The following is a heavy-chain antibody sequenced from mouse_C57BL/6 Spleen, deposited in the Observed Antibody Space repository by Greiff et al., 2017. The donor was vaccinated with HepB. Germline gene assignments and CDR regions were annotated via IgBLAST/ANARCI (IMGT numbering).Heavy chain of an antibody. Sequence: VQLQQSGAELVKPGASVKISCKASGYAFSSYWMNWVKQRPGKGLEWIGQIYPGDGDTNYNGKFKGKATLTADTSSSTAYMQLSSLTSEDSAVYFCARRGTTVVVYVDVWGTGTTVTVSS. V-gene: IGHV1-80*01. CDR2: IYPGDGDT. CDR3: ARRGTTVVVYVDV. D-gene: IGHD1-1*01. CDR1: GYAFSSYW. J-gene: IGHJ1*03.